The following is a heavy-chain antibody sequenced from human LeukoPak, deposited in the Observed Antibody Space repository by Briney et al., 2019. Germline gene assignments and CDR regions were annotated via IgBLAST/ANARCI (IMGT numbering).Heavy chain of an antibody. Sequence: SQTLSLTCTVSGGSISSGSYYWSWIRQPAGKGLEWIGRIYTSGGTNYNPSLKSRVTISADTSKNQFSLKLSSATAADTAVSYCARDGGGSYPFDYWGQGTLVTVSS. D-gene: IGHD1-26*01. CDR1: GGSISSGSYY. V-gene: IGHV4-61*02. CDR3: ARDGGGSYPFDY. J-gene: IGHJ4*02. CDR2: IYTSGGT.